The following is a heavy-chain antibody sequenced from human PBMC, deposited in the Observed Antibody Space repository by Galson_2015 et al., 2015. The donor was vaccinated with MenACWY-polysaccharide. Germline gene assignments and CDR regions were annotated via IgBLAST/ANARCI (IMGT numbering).Heavy chain of an antibody. CDR1: GARFSHSG. CDR2: IQYDGGKI. Sequence: ALRLSCAASGARFSHSGMHWVRQAPGKGLEWEALIQYDGGKIGYADSVKGRFTISRGNSKNTLFLEMNSLGAEDPAVYYCAREGSRIVFHAFDTWGQGTMVTVSS. V-gene: IGHV3-33*08. D-gene: IGHD6-13*01. CDR3: AREGSRIVFHAFDT. J-gene: IGHJ3*01.